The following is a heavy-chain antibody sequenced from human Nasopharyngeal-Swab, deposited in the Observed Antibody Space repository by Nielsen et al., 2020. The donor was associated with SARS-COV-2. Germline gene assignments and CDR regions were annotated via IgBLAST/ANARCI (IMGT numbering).Heavy chain of an antibody. V-gene: IGHV3-53*01. CDR2: IYSGGST. J-gene: IGHJ4*02. D-gene: IGHD3-16*01. Sequence: VRQAPGKGLEWVSVIYSGGSTYYADSVKGRFTISRDNSKNTLYLQMNSLRAEDTAVYYCASWRLWALPFYWGQGTPVTVSS. CDR3: ASWRLWALPFY.